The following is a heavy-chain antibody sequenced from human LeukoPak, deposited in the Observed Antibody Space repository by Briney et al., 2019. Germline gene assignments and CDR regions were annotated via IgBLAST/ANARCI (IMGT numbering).Heavy chain of an antibody. Sequence: PGGSLRLSCAASGFTFSSYAMSWVRQAPGKGLEWVSSISSSSSYIYYADSVKGRFTISRDNAKNSLYLQMNSLRAEDTAVYYCARVLVVAATPDAFDIWGQGTMVTVSS. V-gene: IGHV3-21*01. J-gene: IGHJ3*02. CDR3: ARVLVVAATPDAFDI. CDR2: ISSSSSYI. D-gene: IGHD2-15*01. CDR1: GFTFSSYA.